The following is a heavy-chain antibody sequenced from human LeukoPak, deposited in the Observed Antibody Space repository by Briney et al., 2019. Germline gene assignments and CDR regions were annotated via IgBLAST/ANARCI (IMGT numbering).Heavy chain of an antibody. CDR1: GFTFSSYS. J-gene: IGHJ4*02. D-gene: IGHD5-18*01. CDR3: ARDTAMVTGYLDY. CDR2: ISSSSSTI. V-gene: IGHV3-48*02. Sequence: GGSLRLSCAPSGFTFSSYSMNWVRQAPGKGLEWVSYISSSSSTIYYADSVKGRFTISRDNAKNSLYLQLNSLRDEDTAVYYCARDTAMVTGYLDYWGQGTLVTVSS.